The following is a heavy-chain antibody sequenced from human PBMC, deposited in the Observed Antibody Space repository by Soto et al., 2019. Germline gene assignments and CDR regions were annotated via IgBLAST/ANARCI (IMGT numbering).Heavy chain of an antibody. CDR3: ARDRWRRTTVVSGYIYYYYGMDV. CDR2: ISPDSGGT. D-gene: IGHD4-4*01. Sequence: ASVKVSCKASGYSFTGYSIHWVRQAPGQGLEWMGRISPDSGGTKYAQKFQGRVTMTRDTSINTAYLEVSSLRSEDTAVYYCARDRWRRTTVVSGYIYYYYGMDVWGQGTTVTVSS. CDR1: GYSFTGYS. J-gene: IGHJ6*02. V-gene: IGHV1-2*02.